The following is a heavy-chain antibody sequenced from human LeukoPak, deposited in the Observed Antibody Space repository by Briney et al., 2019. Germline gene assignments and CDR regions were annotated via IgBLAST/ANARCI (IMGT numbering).Heavy chain of an antibody. CDR2: INHSGST. CDR3: AREYGSFDY. D-gene: IGHD1-26*01. V-gene: IGHV4-34*01. J-gene: IGHJ4*02. Sequence: SETLSLTCAVYGGSFSGYYWSWIRQPPGKGLEWIGEINHSGSTNYNPSLKSRVTISADTSKSQFSLKLSSVTAADTAVYYCAREYGSFDYWGQGTLVTVSS. CDR1: GGSFSGYY.